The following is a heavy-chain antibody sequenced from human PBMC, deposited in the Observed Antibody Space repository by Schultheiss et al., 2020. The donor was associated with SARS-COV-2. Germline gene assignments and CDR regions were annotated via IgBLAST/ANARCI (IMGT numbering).Heavy chain of an antibody. CDR2: ISQDGNNK. D-gene: IGHD6-6*01. CDR1: GFTFSSYA. Sequence: GGSLRLSCAASGFTFSSYAMHWVRQAPGKGLEWVAIISQDGNNKNYVDSVRGRFTISRDNAKNSLYLQMNSLRAEDTAVYYCARDHFRAQQLVPGPPPGYWGQGTLVTVSS. CDR3: ARDHFRAQQLVPGPPPGY. V-gene: IGHV3-7*01. J-gene: IGHJ4*02.